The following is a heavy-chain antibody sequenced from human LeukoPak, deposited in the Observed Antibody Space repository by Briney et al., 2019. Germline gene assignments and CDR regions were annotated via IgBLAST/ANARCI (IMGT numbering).Heavy chain of an antibody. CDR2: MNPNSGNT. CDR3: ARAGGYCGRISCHLEY. D-gene: IGHD2-15*01. V-gene: IGHV1-8*01. CDR1: GYTFTSYD. Sequence: ASVKVSCKASGYTFTSYDINWVRQATGQGLEWMGWMNPNSGNTGYAQKFQGRVTMTRNTSISTAYMELSSLRSEDTAVYYCARAGGYCGRISCHLEYWGQGTLVTVSS. J-gene: IGHJ4*02.